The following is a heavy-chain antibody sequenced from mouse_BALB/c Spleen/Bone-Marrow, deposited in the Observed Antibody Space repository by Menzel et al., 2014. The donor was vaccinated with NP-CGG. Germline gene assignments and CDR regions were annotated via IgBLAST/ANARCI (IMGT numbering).Heavy chain of an antibody. Sequence: QVQLQQSGPELVKPGASVRISCKASGYTFXPYYIHWVKQRPGQGLEWIGWTFPGNVNTNYNEKFKGKATLTADKSSSTAYMNISSLTSEDSAVYFCARRYDGYFDYWGQGTTLTVSS. V-gene: IGHV1S56*01. D-gene: IGHD2-3*01. J-gene: IGHJ2*01. CDR2: TFPGNVNT. CDR3: ARRYDGYFDY. CDR1: GYTFXPYY.